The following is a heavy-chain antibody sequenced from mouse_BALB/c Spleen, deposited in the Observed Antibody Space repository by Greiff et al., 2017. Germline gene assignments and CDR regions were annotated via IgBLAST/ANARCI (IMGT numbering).Heavy chain of an antibody. CDR2: INPSTGYT. CDR3: DSSYDY. D-gene: IGHD1-1*01. J-gene: IGHJ4*01. Sequence: QVQLQQSGAELVKPGASVKMSCKASGYTFTSYWMHWVKQRPGQGLEWIGYINPSTGYTEYNQKFKDKATLTADKSSSTDYMQLSSLTSEDSAVYCYDSSYDYWGQGTSVTVSS. CDR1: GYTFTSYW. V-gene: IGHV1-7*01.